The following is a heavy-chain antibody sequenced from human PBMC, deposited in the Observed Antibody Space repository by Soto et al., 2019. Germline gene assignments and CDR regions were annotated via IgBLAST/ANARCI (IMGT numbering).Heavy chain of an antibody. J-gene: IGHJ3*02. Sequence: SETLSLTCTVSGGSISSSSYYWGWIRQPPGKGLEWMGSMYYSGSTFSNPSLKSRVTISVDTSKNQLSLKLSSVTASDTAVYYCARHPYSAPYIVVVATAIVLDAFDIWGQGTMVTVSS. D-gene: IGHD2-2*01. CDR2: MYYSGST. CDR1: GGSISSSSYY. CDR3: ARHPYSAPYIVVVATAIVLDAFDI. V-gene: IGHV4-39*01.